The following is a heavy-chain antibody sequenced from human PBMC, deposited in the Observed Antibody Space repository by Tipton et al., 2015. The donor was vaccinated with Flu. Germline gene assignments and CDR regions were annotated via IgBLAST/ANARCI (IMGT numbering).Heavy chain of an antibody. CDR2: IYYSGST. Sequence: LSLTCTVSGGSISTYYWSWIRQPPGKGLEWIGYIYYSGSTNYNPSLKSRVTISVDTSKNQFSLKLSSVTAADTAVYYCARGLRDGYNPHDAFDIWGQGTMVTVSS. CDR1: GGSISTYY. CDR3: ARGLRDGYNPHDAFDI. V-gene: IGHV4-59*01. J-gene: IGHJ3*02. D-gene: IGHD5-24*01.